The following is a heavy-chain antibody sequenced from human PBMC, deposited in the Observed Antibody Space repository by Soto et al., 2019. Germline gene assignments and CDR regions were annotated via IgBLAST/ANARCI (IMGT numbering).Heavy chain of an antibody. J-gene: IGHJ5*02. CDR2: INHSGST. CDR1: GGSFSGYY. V-gene: IGHV4-34*01. CDR3: ARGRITMVRGVITKFRWFDP. Sequence: SETLSLTCAVYGGSFSGYYWSWIRQPPGKGLEWIGEINHSGSTNYNPSLKSRVTISVDTSKNQFSLKLSSVTAADTAVYYCARGRITMVRGVITKFRWFDPWGQGTLVTVSS. D-gene: IGHD3-10*01.